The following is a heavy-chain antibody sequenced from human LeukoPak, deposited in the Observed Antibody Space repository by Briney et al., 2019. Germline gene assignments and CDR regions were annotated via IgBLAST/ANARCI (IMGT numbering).Heavy chain of an antibody. V-gene: IGHV3-23*01. CDR3: AKDTLEGDYYGSGSYYYDY. J-gene: IGHJ4*02. CDR2: ISGSGGST. Sequence: GGSLRLSCAASGFTFSSYAMSWVLQAPGKGLEWVSAISGSGGSTYYADSVKGRFTISRDNSKNTLYLQMNSLRAEDTAVYYCAKDTLEGDYYGSGSYYYDYWGQGTLVTVSS. D-gene: IGHD3-10*01. CDR1: GFTFSSYA.